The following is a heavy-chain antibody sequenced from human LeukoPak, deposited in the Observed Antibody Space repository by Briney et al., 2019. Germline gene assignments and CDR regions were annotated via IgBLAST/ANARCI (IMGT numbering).Heavy chain of an antibody. D-gene: IGHD5-18*01. CDR2: IYYSGST. J-gene: IGHJ6*02. CDR1: GGSISSYY. CDR3: ARANWIQLWLTGMDV. Sequence: KPSETLSLTCTVSGGSISSYYWSWIRQPPGKGLEWSGYIYYSGSTNYNPSLKSRVTISVDTSKNQFSLKLSSVTAADTAVYYCARANWIQLWLTGMDVWGQGTTVTVSS. V-gene: IGHV4-59*08.